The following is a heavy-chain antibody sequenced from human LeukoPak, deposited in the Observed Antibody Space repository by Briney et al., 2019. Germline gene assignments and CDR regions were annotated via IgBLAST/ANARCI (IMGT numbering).Heavy chain of an antibody. D-gene: IGHD3-10*01. V-gene: IGHV1-2*02. CDR3: ARGPRYGSGNYYNNY. CDR1: GFTFTGYY. CDR2: INPNSGGT. Sequence: ASVKDSCKASGFTFTGYYIYWVRQAPGQGLEWMGWINPNSGGTNYELKFQGRVTMTRDTSISTAYMELSRLRSDDTAVYYCARGPRYGSGNYYNNYWGQGTLVTVSS. J-gene: IGHJ4*02.